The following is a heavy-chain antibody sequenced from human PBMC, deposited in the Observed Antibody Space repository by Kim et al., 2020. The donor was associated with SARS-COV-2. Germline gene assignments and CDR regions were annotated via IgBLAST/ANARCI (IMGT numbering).Heavy chain of an antibody. D-gene: IGHD6-13*01. V-gene: IGHV1-46*01. CDR2: INPSGGST. CDR1: GYTFTSYY. CDR3: ARVPRGAAAEGDLGY. Sequence: ASVKVSCKASGYTFTSYYMHWVRQAPGQGLEWMGIINPSGGSTSYAQKFQGRVTMTRDTSTSTVYMELSSLRSEDTAVYYCARVPRGAAAEGDLGYWGQGTLVTVSS. J-gene: IGHJ4*02.